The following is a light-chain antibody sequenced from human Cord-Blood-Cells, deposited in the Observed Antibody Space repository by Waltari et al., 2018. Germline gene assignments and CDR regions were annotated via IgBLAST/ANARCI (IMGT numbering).Light chain of an antibody. CDR1: SSDVGGYNY. CDR2: EVS. CDR3: SSYAGSNNFVV. V-gene: IGLV2-8*01. J-gene: IGLJ2*01. Sequence: QSALTQPPSASGSPGQSVTISCTGTSSDVGGYNYVSRYQQHPGKAPKLMIYEVSKRLSGVPDRFSGSKSGSTASLTVSGLQAEDEADYYCSSYAGSNNFVVFGGGTKLTVL.